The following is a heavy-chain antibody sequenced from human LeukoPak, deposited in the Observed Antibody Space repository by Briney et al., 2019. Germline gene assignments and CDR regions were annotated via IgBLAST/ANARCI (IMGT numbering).Heavy chain of an antibody. Sequence: PSETLSLTCAVSGGSISSSNWWSWVRPPPGKGLEWIGEIYHSGSTNYNPSLKSRVTISVDKSKNQFSLKLSSVTAADTAVYYCAREGDYYGSGSYLYAGIWGQGTLVTVSS. CDR3: AREGDYYGSGSYLYAGI. V-gene: IGHV4-4*02. J-gene: IGHJ4*02. CDR2: IYHSGST. D-gene: IGHD3-10*01. CDR1: GGSISSSNW.